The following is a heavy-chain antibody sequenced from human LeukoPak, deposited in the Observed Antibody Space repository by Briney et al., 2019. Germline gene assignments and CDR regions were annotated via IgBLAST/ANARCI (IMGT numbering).Heavy chain of an antibody. J-gene: IGHJ4*02. CDR1: GFTFSNYW. V-gene: IGHV3-30*03. CDR3: ATERLGYCSSTSCSTHYYFDY. D-gene: IGHD2-2*02. Sequence: PGGSLRLSCAASGFTFSNYWMSWVRQAPGKGLEWVAVISYDGSNKYYADSVKGRFTISRDDSKNTLYLQMNSLRAEDTAVYYCATERLGYCSSTSCSTHYYFDYWGQGTLVTVSS. CDR2: ISYDGSNK.